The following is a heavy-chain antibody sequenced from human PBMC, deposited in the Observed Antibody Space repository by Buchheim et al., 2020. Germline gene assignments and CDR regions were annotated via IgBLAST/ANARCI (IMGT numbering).Heavy chain of an antibody. J-gene: IGHJ5*02. V-gene: IGHV4-34*01. CDR2: INHSGST. CDR3: ARGRRVYDFWSGYYKGGNWFDP. D-gene: IGHD3-3*01. CDR1: GGSFSGYY. Sequence: QVQLQQWGAGLLKPSETLSLTCAVYGGSFSGYYWSWIRQPPGKGLEWFGEINHSGSTNYNPSLKSRVTISVDTSKNQFSLKLSSVTAADTAVYYCARGRRVYDFWSGYYKGGNWFDPWGQGTL.